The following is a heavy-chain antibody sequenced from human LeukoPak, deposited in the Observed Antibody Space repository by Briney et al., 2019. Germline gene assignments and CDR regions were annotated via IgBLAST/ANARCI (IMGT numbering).Heavy chain of an antibody. V-gene: IGHV4-38-2*02. J-gene: IGHJ3*02. Sequence: SETLSLTCTVSGYSISSGYYWGWIRQPPGKGLEWIGSIYHSGSTYYNPSLKSRVTISVDTSKNQFSLKLSSVTAADTAVYYCARRSGPRYDSSGYRTRNAFDIWGQGTMVTVSS. CDR1: GYSISSGYY. D-gene: IGHD3-22*01. CDR3: ARRSGPRYDSSGYRTRNAFDI. CDR2: IYHSGST.